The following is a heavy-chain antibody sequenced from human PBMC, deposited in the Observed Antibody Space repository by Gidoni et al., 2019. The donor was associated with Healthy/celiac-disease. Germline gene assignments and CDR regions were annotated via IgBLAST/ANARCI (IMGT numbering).Heavy chain of an antibody. CDR3: ATAEEATTNAFDI. D-gene: IGHD5-12*01. CDR2: IYSGGST. J-gene: IGHJ3*02. Sequence: EVPLVESGGGLVQPGGSLRLSCEASGFTVSSNYMSWVRQAPGKGLGWVSVIYSGGSTYYADSVKGRFTISRDNSKNTLYRQMNSLRAEDTAVYYGATAEEATTNAFDIWGQGTMVTVSS. V-gene: IGHV3-66*01. CDR1: GFTVSSNY.